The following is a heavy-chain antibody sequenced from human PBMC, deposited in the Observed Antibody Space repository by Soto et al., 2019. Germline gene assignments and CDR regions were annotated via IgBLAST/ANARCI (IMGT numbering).Heavy chain of an antibody. J-gene: IGHJ5*02. CDR2: TYYRSKWYN. D-gene: IGHD6-19*01. Sequence: SQTLSLTCAISGDSVSSNSAAWNWIRQSPSRGLEWLGGTYYRSKWYNDYAVSVKSRITINPDTSKNQFSLQLNSVTPEDTAVYYCARDRGSSSGWLNNWFDPWGQGTLVTVSS. V-gene: IGHV6-1*01. CDR1: GDSVSSNSAA. CDR3: ARDRGSSSGWLNNWFDP.